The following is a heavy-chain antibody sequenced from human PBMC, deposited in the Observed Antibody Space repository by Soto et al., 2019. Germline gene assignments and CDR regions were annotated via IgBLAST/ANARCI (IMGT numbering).Heavy chain of an antibody. J-gene: IGHJ4*02. D-gene: IGHD3-22*01. CDR1: GYTFTYYT. Sequence: ASVKVSWKASGYTFTYYTVHWVRQAPGQRLEWMGWINAGDGNTKYSPNFQGRVTITKDTSASTVYMELSSLRSEDTAVYFCTRDYYDSTGYVGFDYWGQGTLVTVSS. CDR3: TRDYYDSTGYVGFDY. CDR2: INAGDGNT. V-gene: IGHV1-3*01.